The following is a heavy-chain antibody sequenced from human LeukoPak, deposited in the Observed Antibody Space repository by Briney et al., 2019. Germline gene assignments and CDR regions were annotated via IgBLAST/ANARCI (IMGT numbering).Heavy chain of an antibody. CDR1: GFTFSSYA. J-gene: IGHJ4*02. CDR3: ARDLTLYSYGSSVDY. Sequence: GGSLRLSCAASGFTFSSYAMHWVRQAPGKGLEWVAVISYDGSNKYYADSVKCRFTISRDNSKNTLYLQMNSLRAEDTAVYYCARDLTLYSYGSSVDYWGQGTLVTVSS. V-gene: IGHV3-30-3*01. CDR2: ISYDGSNK. D-gene: IGHD5-18*01.